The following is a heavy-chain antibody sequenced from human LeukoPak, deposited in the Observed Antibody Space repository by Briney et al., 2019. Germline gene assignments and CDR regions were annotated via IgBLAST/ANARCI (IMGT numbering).Heavy chain of an antibody. V-gene: IGHV3-7*01. Sequence: PGGSLRLSCAASGFTVSSKYMSWVRQAPGKGLEWVAHIKEDESDEYYVDSVRGRFTASRDNAKNSVNLQMNSLRVEDTAVYYCARWRGRQSEFDYWGQGTLVTVSS. CDR2: IKEDESDE. CDR1: GFTVSSKY. CDR3: ARWRGRQSEFDY. J-gene: IGHJ4*02. D-gene: IGHD1-1*01.